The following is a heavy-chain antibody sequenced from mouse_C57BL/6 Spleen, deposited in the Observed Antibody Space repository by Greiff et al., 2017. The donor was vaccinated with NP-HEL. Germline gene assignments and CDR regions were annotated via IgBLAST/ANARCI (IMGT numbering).Heavy chain of an antibody. Sequence: EVQRVESGGDLVKPGGSLKLSCAASGFTFSSYGMSWVRQTPDKRLEWVATISSGGSYTYYPDSVKGRFSISRDNAKNTLYLQMSSLKSEDTAMYYCARHEESSGYYAMDYWGEGTSVTVSS. J-gene: IGHJ4*01. V-gene: IGHV5-6*01. CDR1: GFTFSSYG. D-gene: IGHD3-2*02. CDR3: ARHEESSGYYAMDY. CDR2: ISSGGSYT.